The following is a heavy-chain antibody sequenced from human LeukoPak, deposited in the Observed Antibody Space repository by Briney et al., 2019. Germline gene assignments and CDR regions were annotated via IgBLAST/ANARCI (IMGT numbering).Heavy chain of an antibody. J-gene: IGHJ6*02. CDR2: ISWNSGSI. Sequence: PGGSLRLSCAASGFTFDDYAMHWVRQAPGKGLEWVSGISWNSGSICYADSVKGRFTISRDNAKNSLYLQMNSLRAEDTALYYCAKAGFGGVVGAPYYYYGMDVWGQGTTVTVSS. CDR3: AKAGFGGVVGAPYYYYGMDV. CDR1: GFTFDDYA. V-gene: IGHV3-9*01. D-gene: IGHD1-26*01.